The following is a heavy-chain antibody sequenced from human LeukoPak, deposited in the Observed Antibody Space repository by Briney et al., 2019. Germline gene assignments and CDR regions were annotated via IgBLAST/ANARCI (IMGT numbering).Heavy chain of an antibody. D-gene: IGHD1-26*01. Sequence: PSETLSLTCTVSGGSISSYYWSWIRQPPGKGLEWIGSIHYTGRTYYNPSLKSRVSMSVDTSKNQFSLKLSSVTAADTAVYYCARHLSGSSKFDYWGQGTLVTVSS. J-gene: IGHJ4*02. CDR3: ARHLSGSSKFDY. V-gene: IGHV4-59*04. CDR2: IHYTGRT. CDR1: GGSISSYY.